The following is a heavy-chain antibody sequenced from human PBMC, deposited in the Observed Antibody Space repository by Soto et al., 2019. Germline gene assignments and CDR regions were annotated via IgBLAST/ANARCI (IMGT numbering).Heavy chain of an antibody. J-gene: IGHJ6*04. CDR1: GFTFRNYA. Sequence: GGSLRLSCAASGFTFRNYAMTWVRQAPGKGLEWVSTISGGGDSTSYTDSVKGRFTISRDNSKNTLYLQMNSLRAEDTAVYYWAIYYDILTGYPMDGWGKGTTVTVSS. D-gene: IGHD3-9*01. CDR3: AIYYDILTGYPMDG. V-gene: IGHV3-23*01. CDR2: ISGGGDST.